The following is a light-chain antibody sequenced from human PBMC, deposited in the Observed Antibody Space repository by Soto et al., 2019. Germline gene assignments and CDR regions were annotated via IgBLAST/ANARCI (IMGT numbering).Light chain of an antibody. Sequence: QSVLTQPPSASGSPGHSVTISCTGTSSDVGSYNYVSWYQQHPDKAPKLIIYEVNERPSGVPDRFSGSKSGNTASLTVSGLQADDEADYYCTSYAGSNNPVVFGGGTKLTVL. CDR3: TSYAGSNNPVV. J-gene: IGLJ3*02. CDR2: EVN. V-gene: IGLV2-8*01. CDR1: SSDVGSYNY.